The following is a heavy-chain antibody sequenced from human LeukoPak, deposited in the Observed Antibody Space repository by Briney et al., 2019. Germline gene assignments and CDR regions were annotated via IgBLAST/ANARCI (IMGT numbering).Heavy chain of an antibody. V-gene: IGHV3-23*01. CDR1: GFTFSTYA. J-gene: IGHJ4*02. CDR3: AKDSRDLDY. CDR2: ITGSGGST. D-gene: IGHD2-21*01. Sequence: GGSLRLSCAASGFTFSTYAMSWVRQAPGKGLEWVSAITGSGGSTFYADSVKGRFTISRDNSKNTLYLQMNSLRAEDTAVYYCAKDSRDLDYWGQGTLVTVSS.